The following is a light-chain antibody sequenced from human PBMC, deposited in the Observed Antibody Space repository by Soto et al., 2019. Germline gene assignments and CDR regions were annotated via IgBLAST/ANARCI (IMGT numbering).Light chain of an antibody. J-gene: IGKJ3*01. CDR3: QKYNSVPFT. V-gene: IGKV1-27*01. Sequence: DIQMTQSPSSLSASVGDRVTITCRASQGISNYLAWYQQQPGKVPKLLIYAASTLQSGVPSRFSASGSWAYITLTISRLQTEDVATYYCQKYNSVPFTFAPGTKVEIK. CDR1: QGISNY. CDR2: AAS.